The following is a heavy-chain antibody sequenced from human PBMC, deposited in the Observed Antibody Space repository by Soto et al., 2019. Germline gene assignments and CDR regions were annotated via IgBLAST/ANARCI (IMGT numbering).Heavy chain of an antibody. V-gene: IGHV4-4*02. D-gene: IGHD3-10*01. CDR1: GGSISSSNW. Sequence: PSETLSLTCAVSGGSISSSNWWSWVRQPPGKGLEWIGEIYHSGSTNYNPSLKSRVTISVDKSKNQFSLKLSSVTAADTAVYYCARVDLRDGSGSYYRPHLNWGQGTLVTVSS. CDR2: IYHSGST. CDR3: ARVDLRDGSGSYYRPHLN. J-gene: IGHJ4*02.